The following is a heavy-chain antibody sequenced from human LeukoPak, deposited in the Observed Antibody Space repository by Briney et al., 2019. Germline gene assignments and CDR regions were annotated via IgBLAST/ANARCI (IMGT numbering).Heavy chain of an antibody. CDR2: INSDGINT. J-gene: IGHJ5*02. Sequence: GGSLRLSCAASGFTFSNYWMHWVRQAPGKGLVWVSRINSDGINTSYADSVRGRFTISRDNAKNTLNLQMNSLRAEDTAVYYCARDLGQYYDTSDNWFDPWGQGTLVTVSS. CDR1: GFTFSNYW. D-gene: IGHD3-22*01. V-gene: IGHV3-74*01. CDR3: ARDLGQYYDTSDNWFDP.